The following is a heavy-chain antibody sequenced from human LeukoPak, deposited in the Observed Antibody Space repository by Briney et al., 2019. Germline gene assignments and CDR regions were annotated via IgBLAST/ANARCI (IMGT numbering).Heavy chain of an antibody. J-gene: IGHJ4*02. CDR2: ITGSGGNT. CDR1: GFTLSSYG. CDR3: AKDRRRYCSGGSCRGFDY. D-gene: IGHD2-15*01. Sequence: GGSLRLSCAASGFTLSSYGMSWVRQAPGRGLEWVSTITGSGGNTYDADSVKGRFTISRDNSKNTLYLQMNSLRAEDTAVYYCAKDRRRYCSGGSCRGFDYWGQGTLVTVSS. V-gene: IGHV3-23*01.